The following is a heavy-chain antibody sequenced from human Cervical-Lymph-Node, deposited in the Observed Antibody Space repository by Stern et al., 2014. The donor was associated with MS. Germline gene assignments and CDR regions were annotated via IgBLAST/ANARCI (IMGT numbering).Heavy chain of an antibody. D-gene: IGHD2-21*01. CDR1: GGTFSTFA. V-gene: IGHV1-69*01. CDR2: ITPLLNAT. CDR3: ARGDSEAPIYYFDY. Sequence: VQLVQSGAEVKKPGSSVKVSCQTSGGTFSTFAIGWVRQAPGQGLEWMGGITPLLNATNYAQKFQGRLTITADESTRTAYMELSSLRPDDTAMYYCARGDSEAPIYYFDYWGQGTLVTVSS. J-gene: IGHJ4*02.